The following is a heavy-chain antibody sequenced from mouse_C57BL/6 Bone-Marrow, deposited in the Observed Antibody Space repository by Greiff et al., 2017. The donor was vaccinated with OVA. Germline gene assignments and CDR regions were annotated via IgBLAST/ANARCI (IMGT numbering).Heavy chain of an antibody. D-gene: IGHD1-1*01. CDR1: GYTFTSYW. CDR2: IYPGSGST. J-gene: IGHJ2*01. Sequence: VQLQQPGAELVKPGASVKMSCKASGYTFTSYWITWVKQRPGQGLEWIGDIYPGSGSTNYNEKFKSKGTLTVDTSSSTAYMQLSSLTSEDSAVYDCARWGTTVVANWGQGTTLTVSA. CDR3: ARWGTTVVAN. V-gene: IGHV1-55*01.